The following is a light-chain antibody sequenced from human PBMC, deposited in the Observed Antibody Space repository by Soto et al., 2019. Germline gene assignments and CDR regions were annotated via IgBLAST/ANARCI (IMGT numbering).Light chain of an antibody. CDR3: RSYDSGFGGMV. J-gene: IGLJ3*02. Sequence: QSVLTQPPSVSGAPGQRITICCTGSNSNIGAGYDVHWYQQLPGTAPKLLIFGNKNRPSGVPDRISGSKSGTSASLAITGLQAEDVADYFCRSYDSGFGGMVFGGGTKLTVL. CDR2: GNK. V-gene: IGLV1-40*01. CDR1: NSNIGAGYD.